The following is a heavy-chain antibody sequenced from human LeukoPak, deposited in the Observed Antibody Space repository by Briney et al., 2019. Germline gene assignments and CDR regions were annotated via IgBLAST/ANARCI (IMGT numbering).Heavy chain of an antibody. Sequence: GGSLRLSCAASGFTFSSYAMSWVRQAPGKGLEWASAISGSGGSTYYADSVKGRFTISRDNSKNTLYLQMNSLRAEDTAVYYCAKYSRPGYSYGFGMDIWGQGTTVTVSS. J-gene: IGHJ6*02. CDR3: AKYSRPGYSYGFGMDI. D-gene: IGHD5-18*01. V-gene: IGHV3-23*01. CDR2: ISGSGGST. CDR1: GFTFSSYA.